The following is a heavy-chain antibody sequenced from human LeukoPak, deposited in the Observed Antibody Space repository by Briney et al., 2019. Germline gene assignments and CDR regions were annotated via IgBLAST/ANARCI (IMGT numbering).Heavy chain of an antibody. D-gene: IGHD5-24*01. CDR3: ARDRLGVEMSTINRFDY. CDR1: GFTFSSYW. Sequence: GGSLRLSCAASGFTFSSYWMNWVRQAPGKGLVWVSRIASDGSSTYYADSVKGRFTISRDNSKNTLYLQMNSLRAEDTAVYYCARDRLGVEMSTINRFDYWGQGTLVAVSS. CDR2: IASDGSST. V-gene: IGHV3-74*01. J-gene: IGHJ4*02.